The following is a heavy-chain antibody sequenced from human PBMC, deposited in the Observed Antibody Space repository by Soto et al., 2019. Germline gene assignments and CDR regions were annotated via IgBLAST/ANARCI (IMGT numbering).Heavy chain of an antibody. CDR2: ISAHNGNT. J-gene: IGHJ4*02. CDR1: GYAFTTSG. V-gene: IGHV1-18*01. CDR3: ARGKYGDY. D-gene: IGHD2-2*01. Sequence: QVHLVQSGAEVKKPGASVKVSCKGSGYAFTTSGITWVRQAPGQGLEWMGWISAHNGNTNYAQKPQGRVTVTRDTATSTAYRKLRSLRADDTAVYYCARGKYGDYWGQGALVTVSA.